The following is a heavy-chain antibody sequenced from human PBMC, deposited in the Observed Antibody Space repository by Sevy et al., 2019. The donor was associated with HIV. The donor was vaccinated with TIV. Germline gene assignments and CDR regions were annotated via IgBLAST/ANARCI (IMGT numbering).Heavy chain of an antibody. Sequence: GGSLRLSCAASGFTFSSYAMHWVRQAPGKVLEWVAVIAYDGSNKYYADSVKGRFTISRDNSKNTLYLQMNSLRAEDTAVYYCATDLSSSWYPDYWGQGTLVTVSS. CDR3: ATDLSSSWYPDY. V-gene: IGHV3-30-3*01. CDR1: GFTFSSYA. D-gene: IGHD6-13*01. J-gene: IGHJ4*02. CDR2: IAYDGSNK.